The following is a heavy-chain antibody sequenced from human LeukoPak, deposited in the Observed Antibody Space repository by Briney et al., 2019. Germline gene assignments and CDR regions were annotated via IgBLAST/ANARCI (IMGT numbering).Heavy chain of an antibody. CDR3: ASRIAAGFDY. CDR1: GGSFSGYY. J-gene: IGHJ4*02. D-gene: IGHD6-13*01. V-gene: IGHV4-34*01. Sequence: PSETLSLTCAVYGGSFSGYYWSWIRQPPGKGLEWIGEINHSGSTNYNPSLKSRVTISVDTSKNQFSLKLSSATAADTAVYYCASRIAAGFDYWGQGTLVTVSS. CDR2: INHSGST.